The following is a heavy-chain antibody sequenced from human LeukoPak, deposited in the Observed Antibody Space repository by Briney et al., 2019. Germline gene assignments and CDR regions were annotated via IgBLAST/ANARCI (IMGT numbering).Heavy chain of an antibody. V-gene: IGHV3-30-3*01. J-gene: IGHJ4*02. Sequence: PGGSLRLSCAASGFTFSSYAMHWVRQAPGKGLEWVAVISYDGSNKYYADSVKGRFTISRDNSKNTLYLQKNSLRAEDTAVYYCARDGCGGDCIEYYFDYWGQGTLVTVSS. CDR3: ARDGCGGDCIEYYFDY. CDR2: ISYDGSNK. D-gene: IGHD2-21*02. CDR1: GFTFSSYA.